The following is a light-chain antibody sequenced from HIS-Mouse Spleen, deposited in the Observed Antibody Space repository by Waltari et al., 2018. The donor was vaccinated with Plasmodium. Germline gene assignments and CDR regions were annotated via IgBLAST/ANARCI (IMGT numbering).Light chain of an antibody. J-gene: IGLJ3*02. Sequence: QPVLTQPPSSSASPGESARLTCPLPRYLNVVSYNLYWYHQHPGSPPRYLRYYYSDSDKGQGSGVPSRFSGSKDASANTGILLISGLQSEDEADYYCMIWPSNASGVFGGGTKLTVL. CDR1: RYLNVVSYN. CDR3: MIWPSNASGV. V-gene: IGLV5-37*01. CDR2: YYSDSDK.